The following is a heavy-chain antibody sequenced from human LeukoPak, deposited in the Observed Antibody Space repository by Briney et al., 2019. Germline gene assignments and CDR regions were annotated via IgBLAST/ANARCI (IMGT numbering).Heavy chain of an antibody. CDR1: GFTFSDFA. CDR2: TFQGGGEI. J-gene: IGHJ5*02. D-gene: IGHD5-18*01. Sequence: GGSLRLSCAASGFTFSDFAMIWVRQPPGKGLEWVSSTFQGGGEIHYADSVRGRFTISRDNSRSTLFLQMNSLRGEDTAIYYCATYRQVMLPFASWGQGTLVTVSS. CDR3: ATYRQVMLPFAS. V-gene: IGHV3-23*01.